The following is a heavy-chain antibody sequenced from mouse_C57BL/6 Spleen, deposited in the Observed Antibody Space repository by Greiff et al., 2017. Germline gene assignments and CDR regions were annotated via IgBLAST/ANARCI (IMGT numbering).Heavy chain of an antibody. D-gene: IGHD2-1*01. CDR1: GYTFTDYY. CDR3: ARRLYYWFAY. V-gene: IGHV1-26*01. J-gene: IGHJ3*01. Sequence: VQLQQSGPELVKPGASVKISCKASGYTFTDYYMNWVKQSHGKSLEWIGDINPNNGGTSYNQQFKSKATLTVDKSSSTAYMERRSLTSEDYAVYYCARRLYYWFAYWGQGTLVTVSA. CDR2: INPNNGGT.